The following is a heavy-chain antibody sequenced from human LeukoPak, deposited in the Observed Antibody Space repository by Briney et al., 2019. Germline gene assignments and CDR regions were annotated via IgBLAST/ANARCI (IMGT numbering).Heavy chain of an antibody. V-gene: IGHV4-59*11. D-gene: IGHD2-15*01. Sequence: SETLSLTCTVSAGSISRHYWTWIRQSPVKGPEWIGDISNSGSTSYNPSLKSRVTISIDTSKNQFSLKLSSVTAADTAVYYCGRDALVGYFSYYYMDAWGKGTTVTVSS. CDR3: GRDALVGYFSYYYMDA. CDR2: ISNSGST. J-gene: IGHJ6*03. CDR1: AGSISRHY.